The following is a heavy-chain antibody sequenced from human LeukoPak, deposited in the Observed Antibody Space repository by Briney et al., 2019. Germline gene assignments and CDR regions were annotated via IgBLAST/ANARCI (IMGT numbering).Heavy chain of an antibody. Sequence: SETLSLTCTVSGGSISSGGYYWSWIRQHPGKGLEWIGYIYYSGSTYYNPSLKSRVTISVDRSKNQFSLKLSSVTAADTAVYYCARYPGYSSGWYHFDYWGQGTLVTVSS. CDR1: GGSISSGGYY. CDR2: IYYSGST. CDR3: ARYPGYSSGWYHFDY. V-gene: IGHV4-31*03. J-gene: IGHJ4*02. D-gene: IGHD6-19*01.